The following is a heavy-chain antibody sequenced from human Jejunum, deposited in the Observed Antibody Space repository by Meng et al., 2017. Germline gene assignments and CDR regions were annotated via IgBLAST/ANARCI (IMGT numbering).Heavy chain of an antibody. CDR3: ASRPVGIRTYYFDC. J-gene: IGHJ4*02. CDR1: GGSITSTTW. D-gene: IGHD2-21*01. V-gene: IGHV4-4*02. Sequence: QVRLQASGPGLVKPSGTLSLSCAVSGGSITSTTWWSWVRQTPGKGLEWIGEVFHSGTPNYNPSLMSRLTMSVDKSKNQFSLNLTSVTAADTAVYYCASRPVGIRTYYFDCWGQGTLVTVSS. CDR2: VFHSGTP.